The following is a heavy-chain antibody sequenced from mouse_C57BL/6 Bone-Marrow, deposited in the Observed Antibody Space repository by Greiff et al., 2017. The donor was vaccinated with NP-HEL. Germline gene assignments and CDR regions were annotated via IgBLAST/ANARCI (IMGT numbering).Heavy chain of an antibody. CDR2: FHPNSGST. J-gene: IGHJ2*01. CDR1: GYTFTSYW. CDR3: ARRNLIYYDYDRGNYFDY. D-gene: IGHD2-4*01. V-gene: IGHV1-64*01. Sequence: QVQLQQSGAELVKPGASVKLSCKASGYTFTSYWMHWVKQRPGQGLEWIGMFHPNSGSTNYNEKFKSKATLTVDKSSSTAYMQLSSLTSEDSAVYYCARRNLIYYDYDRGNYFDYWGQGTTLTVSS.